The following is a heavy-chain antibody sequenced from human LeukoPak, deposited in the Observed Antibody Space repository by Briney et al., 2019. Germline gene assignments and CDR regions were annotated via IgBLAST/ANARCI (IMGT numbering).Heavy chain of an antibody. Sequence: ASVKVSRKASGYTFTRSFMHWVRQAPRQGREWMGRINPNSGGTNYAHKFQGRVTMTRDTSISTAYMELSRLRSDDTAVYYCARPTSSGWITLWGQGTLVTVSS. V-gene: IGHV1-2*06. CDR3: ARPTSSGWITL. J-gene: IGHJ4*02. CDR1: GYTFTRSF. CDR2: INPNSGGT. D-gene: IGHD6-19*01.